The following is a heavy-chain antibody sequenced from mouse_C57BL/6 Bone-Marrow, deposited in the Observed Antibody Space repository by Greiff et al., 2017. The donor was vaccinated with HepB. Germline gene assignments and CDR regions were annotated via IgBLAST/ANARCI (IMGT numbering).Heavy chain of an antibody. Sequence: QVQLQQSGPELVKPGASVKISCKASGYAFSSSWMNWVKQRPGKGLEWIGRIYPGDGDTNYNGKFKGKATLTADKSSSTAYMQLSSLTSEDSAVYFCARGNYYGSSHWYFDVWGTGTTVTVSS. D-gene: IGHD1-1*01. CDR2: IYPGDGDT. V-gene: IGHV1-82*01. CDR1: GYAFSSSW. J-gene: IGHJ1*03. CDR3: ARGNYYGSSHWYFDV.